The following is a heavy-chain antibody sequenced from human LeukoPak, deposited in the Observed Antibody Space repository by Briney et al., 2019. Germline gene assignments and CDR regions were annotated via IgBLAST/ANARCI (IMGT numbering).Heavy chain of an antibody. V-gene: IGHV3-30*03. CDR1: GFTFSSYG. D-gene: IGHD3-22*01. J-gene: IGHJ4*02. Sequence: GGSLRLSCAASGFTFSSYGMHWVRQAPGKGLEWVAVISFDGSNKYYADSVKGRFTISRDNSKNTLYLQMNSLRAEDTAVYYCARDRAITMIVVVPHFDYWGQGTLVTVSS. CDR2: ISFDGSNK. CDR3: ARDRAITMIVVVPHFDY.